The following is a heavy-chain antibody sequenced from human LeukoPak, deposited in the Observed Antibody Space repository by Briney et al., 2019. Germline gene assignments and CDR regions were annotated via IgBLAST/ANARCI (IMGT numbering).Heavy chain of an antibody. CDR3: ARAFEVPAARSPYYYYYMDV. V-gene: IGHV3-11*01. J-gene: IGHJ6*03. CDR2: ISSSGSTI. Sequence: GGSLRLSCAASGFTFSDYYMSWIRQAPGKGLEWVSYISSSGSTIYYADSVKGRFTISRDNAKNSLYLQMNSLRAEDTAVYYRARAFEVPAARSPYYYYYMDVWGKGTTVTISS. CDR1: GFTFSDYY. D-gene: IGHD2-2*01.